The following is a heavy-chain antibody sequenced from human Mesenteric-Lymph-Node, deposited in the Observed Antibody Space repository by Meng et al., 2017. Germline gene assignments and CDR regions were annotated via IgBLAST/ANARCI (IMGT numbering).Heavy chain of an antibody. J-gene: IGHJ6*02. V-gene: IGHV3-30*04. D-gene: IGHD1-26*01. CDR2: ISYDGSNK. Sequence: GGPLRLSCAASGFTFSAYAMTWVRQAPGKGLEWVAVISYDGSNKYYADSVKGRFTISRDNSKNTLYLQMNSLRAEDTAVYYCARDSIVGATYYYGMDVWGQGTTVTVSS. CDR1: GFTFSAYA. CDR3: ARDSIVGATYYYGMDV.